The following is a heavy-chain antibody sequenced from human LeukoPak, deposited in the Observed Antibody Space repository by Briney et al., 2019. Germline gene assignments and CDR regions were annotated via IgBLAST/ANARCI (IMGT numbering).Heavy chain of an antibody. CDR3: ARDPRSGRGGY. CDR1: GFTFSSYS. D-gene: IGHD1-1*01. J-gene: IGHJ4*02. Sequence: GGSLRLSCAASGFTFSSYSMNWVRRAPGKGLEWVSYISSSSSTIYYADSVKGRFTISRDNAKNSLYLQMNSLRAEDTAVYYCARDPRSGRGGYWGQGTLVTVSS. CDR2: ISSSSSTI. V-gene: IGHV3-48*04.